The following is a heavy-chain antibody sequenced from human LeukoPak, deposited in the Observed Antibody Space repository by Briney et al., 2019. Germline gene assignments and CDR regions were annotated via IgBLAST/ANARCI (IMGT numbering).Heavy chain of an antibody. CDR3: ARQHTVTTLDY. D-gene: IGHD4-17*01. V-gene: IGHV4-34*01. Sequence: PSQTLSLTCADYGGSFSGYYWSWLRQPPGKGLEWIGEINESGRTNFNASFKSRVTMSVDPSKNHFSLKLSSLTAADTAVYYCARQHTVTTLDYWGQGTLVTVSS. J-gene: IGHJ4*02. CDR1: GGSFSGYY. CDR2: INESGRT.